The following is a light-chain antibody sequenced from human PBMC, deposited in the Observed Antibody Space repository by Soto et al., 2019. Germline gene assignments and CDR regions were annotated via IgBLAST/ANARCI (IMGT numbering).Light chain of an antibody. J-gene: IGKJ1*01. Sequence: EVVLTQSPDTLSLPPGERATLSCRASQSISSYLAWYQQKPGQAPRLLIYGASSRATGIPDRFSGSGSGTVFTLTINILEPDDFAVYYCHQYGNSPQTFGQGTKVDIK. V-gene: IGKV3-20*01. CDR1: QSISSY. CDR3: HQYGNSPQT. CDR2: GAS.